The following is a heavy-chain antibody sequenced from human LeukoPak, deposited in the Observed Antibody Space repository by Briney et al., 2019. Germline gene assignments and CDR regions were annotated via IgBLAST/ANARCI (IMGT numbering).Heavy chain of an antibody. CDR1: GFTFRSYA. CDR2: ISTSGRNT. V-gene: IGHV3-23*01. CDR3: AKDLQKGPVESFDY. Sequence: PGGSLRLSCAASGFTFRSYAMSWVRQAPGKGLEWVSAISTSGRNTYYADSVEGRFTISRDNSKNTVYLQMNSLRAEDTAVYYCAKDLQKGPVESFDYWGQGTLVTVSS. J-gene: IGHJ4*02. D-gene: IGHD2-15*01.